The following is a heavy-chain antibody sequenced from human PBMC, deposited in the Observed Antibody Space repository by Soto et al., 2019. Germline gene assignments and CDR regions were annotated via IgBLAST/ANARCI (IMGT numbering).Heavy chain of an antibody. CDR3: ARSWMHTSGDLDY. CDR1: GYIFSKYG. J-gene: IGHJ4*02. Sequence: QVQLVQSGPEVKTPGTSVKVSCTASGYIFSKYGLSWLRQAPGQEREWKGWISVSSGHTEYTQKFQDRLIMTTDTLTSTAYRKRRRPTSIATVIDYFARSWMHTSGDLDYWGRGNRVTVSS. CDR2: ISVSSGHT. V-gene: IGHV1-18*04. D-gene: IGHD5-12*01.